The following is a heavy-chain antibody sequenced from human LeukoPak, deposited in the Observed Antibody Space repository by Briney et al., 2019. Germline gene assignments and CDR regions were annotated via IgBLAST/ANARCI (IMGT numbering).Heavy chain of an antibody. CDR2: INHSGST. CDR1: GGSFSGYY. J-gene: IGHJ4*02. D-gene: IGHD2-2*01. CDR3: ASKRRLGYCSSTSCLTPYYFDY. Sequence: SETLSLTCAVYGGSFSGYYWSWIRQPPGKGLEWIGEINHSGSTNYNPSLKSRVTISVDTSKNQFSLKLSSVTAADTAVYYCASKRRLGYCSSTSCLTPYYFDYWGQGTLGTVSS. V-gene: IGHV4-34*01.